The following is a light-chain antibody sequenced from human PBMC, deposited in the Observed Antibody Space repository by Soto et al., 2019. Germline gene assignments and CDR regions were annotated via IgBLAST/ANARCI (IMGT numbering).Light chain of an antibody. CDR2: GAS. Sequence: IVLTQSPATLSVSPGERATLSCRASQSVSSNLAWHQQRPGQAPRLLIYGASTRATGVPARFSGGGSGTDFTLTISRLEPEDFAVYYCQQYGYSPITFGQGTRLEIK. J-gene: IGKJ5*01. CDR3: QQYGYSPIT. CDR1: QSVSSN. V-gene: IGKV3D-15*01.